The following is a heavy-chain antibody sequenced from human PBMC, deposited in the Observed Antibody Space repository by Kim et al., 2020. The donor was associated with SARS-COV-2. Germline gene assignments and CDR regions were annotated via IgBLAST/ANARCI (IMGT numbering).Heavy chain of an antibody. Sequence: PSLKSRVTITVDTSTNQFSLKLSSVTAADTAVYYWSRRDILTGYYRALDYWGQGTLVTVSS. V-gene: IGHV4-34*01. CDR3: SRRDILTGYYRALDY. J-gene: IGHJ4*02. D-gene: IGHD3-9*01.